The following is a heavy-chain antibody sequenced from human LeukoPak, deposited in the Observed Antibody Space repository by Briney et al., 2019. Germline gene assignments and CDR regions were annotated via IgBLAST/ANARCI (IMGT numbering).Heavy chain of an antibody. CDR2: ISSSSTI. V-gene: IGHV3-48*02. J-gene: IGHJ4*02. D-gene: IGHD6-13*01. Sequence: GGSLRLSCAASGLTFSSYSMNWVRQAPGKGLEWVSYISSSSTIYYADSVKGRFTISRDNAKNSLYLQMNSLRDEDTAVYYCARDQESIAAAHDYWGQGTLVTVSS. CDR1: GLTFSSYS. CDR3: ARDQESIAAAHDY.